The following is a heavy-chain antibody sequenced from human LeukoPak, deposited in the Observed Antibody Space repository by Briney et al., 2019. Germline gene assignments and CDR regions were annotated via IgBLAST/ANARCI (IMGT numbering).Heavy chain of an antibody. V-gene: IGHV1-18*01. CDR2: ISAYNGNT. Sequence: ASVKVSCRASGYTFTSYGISWVRQAPGQGLEWMGWISAYNGNTNYAQKLQGRVTMTTGTSTSTAYMELRSLRSDDTAVYYCARESIAARLRDYWGQGTLVTVSS. J-gene: IGHJ4*02. CDR3: ARESIAARLRDY. D-gene: IGHD6-6*01. CDR1: GYTFTSYG.